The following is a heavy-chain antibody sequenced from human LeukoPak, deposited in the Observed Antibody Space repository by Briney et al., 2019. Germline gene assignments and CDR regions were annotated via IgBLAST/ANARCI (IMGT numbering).Heavy chain of an antibody. V-gene: IGHV3-23*01. D-gene: IGHD2-21*02. Sequence: GGSLRLSCAASGFTFANYAMSWVRQAPGKRLEWVSTISSTGGSTYYADSVKGRFTISRDNSKNTLYLQMNSLRVEDTAIYYCAKDPSPYCGGDCYFDCWGQGTLVTVSS. CDR3: AKDPSPYCGGDCYFDC. CDR1: GFTFANYA. J-gene: IGHJ4*02. CDR2: ISSTGGST.